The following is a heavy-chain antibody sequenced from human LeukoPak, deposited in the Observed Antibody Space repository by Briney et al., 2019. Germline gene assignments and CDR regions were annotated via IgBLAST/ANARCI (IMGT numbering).Heavy chain of an antibody. CDR2: IHYSGNA. CDR1: GGSTSSSNYY. J-gene: IGHJ4*02. CDR3: ARLGAGPTYYDFWSGYSSFYFDY. D-gene: IGHD3-3*01. Sequence: PSETLSLTCTVSGGSTSSSNYYWGWIRQPPGKGLEWIGGIHYSGNAYYNPSLKSRVTISVDTSKNQFSLKLSSVTAADTAVYYCARLGAGPTYYDFWSGYSSFYFDYWGQGTLVTVSS. V-gene: IGHV4-39*01.